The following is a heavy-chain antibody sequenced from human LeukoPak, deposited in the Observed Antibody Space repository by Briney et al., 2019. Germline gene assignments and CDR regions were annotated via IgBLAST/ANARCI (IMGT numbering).Heavy chain of an antibody. Sequence: SETLSLTCTVSGGSISSSSYYWSWIRQSPGKGLEWIGEINHSGSTKYNPSLKSRVTISVDTSKNQFSLKLSSVTAADTAVYYCARRVGRYFGERAYYYNYMDVWGKGTTVTISS. CDR1: GGSISSSSYY. CDR3: ARRVGRYFGERAYYYNYMDV. V-gene: IGHV4-39*07. J-gene: IGHJ6*03. CDR2: INHSGST. D-gene: IGHD3-10*01.